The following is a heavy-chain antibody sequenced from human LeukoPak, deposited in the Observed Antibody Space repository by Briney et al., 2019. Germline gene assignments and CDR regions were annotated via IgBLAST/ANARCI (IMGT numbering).Heavy chain of an antibody. CDR1: GYSITSYY. D-gene: IGHD5-12*01. Sequence: ATVNLTCTVSGYSITSYYICWLRQPPAQKVQGMGWICDHNGSTYYNPNLKGRVTMTTDTSTNTAYMKLRSLRSDDTAVYYCARDQRRFSGYATGNGYAYYFDYGGQGTLVTVSS. V-gene: IGHV1-18*01. J-gene: IGHJ4*02. CDR3: ARDQRRFSGYATGNGYAYYFDY. CDR2: ICDHNGST.